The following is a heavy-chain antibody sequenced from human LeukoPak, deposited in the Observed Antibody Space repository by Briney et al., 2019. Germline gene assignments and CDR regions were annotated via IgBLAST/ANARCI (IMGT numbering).Heavy chain of an antibody. CDR1: GGSISSYY. CDR2: IYYSGST. V-gene: IGHV4-59*01. D-gene: IGHD6-13*01. J-gene: IGHJ6*03. CDR3: ARQYSSSWYTSYYYYMDV. Sequence: SETLSLTCTVSGGSISSYYWSWIRQPPGKGLEWIGYIYYSGSTNYNPSLKSRVTISVDTSKNQFSLKLSSVTAADTAVYYCARQYSSSWYTSYYYYMDVWGKGTTVTVSS.